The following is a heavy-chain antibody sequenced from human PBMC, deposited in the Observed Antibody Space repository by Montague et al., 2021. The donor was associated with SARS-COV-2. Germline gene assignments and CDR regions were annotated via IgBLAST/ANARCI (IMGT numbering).Heavy chain of an antibody. CDR3: ARGRQHIDMVVVVVTGGEYYFDF. CDR1: GGSCSGYY. J-gene: IGHJ4*02. CDR2: ISHSGST. D-gene: IGHD3-22*01. Sequence: SETLSLTCAVYGGSCSGYYWSWIRQPPGKGLEWIGEISHSGSTNYNPSLKSRVTISVDTSKNQFSLKMTSVTAADTAVYYCARGRQHIDMVVVVVTGGEYYFDFWGQGTLVAVSS. V-gene: IGHV4-34*01.